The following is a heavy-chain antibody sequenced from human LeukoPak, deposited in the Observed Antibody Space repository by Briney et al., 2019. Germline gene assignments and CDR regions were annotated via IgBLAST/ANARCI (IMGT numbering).Heavy chain of an antibody. CDR3: AKDIFPDYDYSQLDY. V-gene: IGHV3-74*01. J-gene: IGHJ4*02. CDR2: INGDGITT. CDR1: GFTFSSYR. Sequence: PGGSLRLSCAASGFTFSSYRMHWVRQAPGKGLVWVSRINGDGITTTYADSVQGRFIISRDNGKKTLYLQMNSLRAEDTALYYCAKDIFPDYDYSQLDYWGQGTLVTVSS. D-gene: IGHD5-12*01.